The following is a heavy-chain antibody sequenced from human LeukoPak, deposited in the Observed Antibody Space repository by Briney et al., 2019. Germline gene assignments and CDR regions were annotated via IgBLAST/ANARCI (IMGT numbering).Heavy chain of an antibody. Sequence: GSLRLSCAASGFTFSSYWMHWVRHAPGKGLVWVSRINTDGGTTGYADSVKGRFTISRDNAKNTLYLQMDSLRAEDTAVYYCVTSGWFYYFDYWGQGTLVTVSS. V-gene: IGHV3-74*01. CDR2: INTDGGTT. CDR1: GFTFSSYW. CDR3: VTSGWFYYFDY. D-gene: IGHD6-19*01. J-gene: IGHJ4*02.